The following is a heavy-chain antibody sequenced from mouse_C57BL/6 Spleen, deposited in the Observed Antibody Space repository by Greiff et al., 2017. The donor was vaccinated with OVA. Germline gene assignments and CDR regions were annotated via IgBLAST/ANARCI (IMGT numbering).Heavy chain of an antibody. CDR3: ARSFKGAMDY. V-gene: IGHV1-18*01. Sequence: VQLQQSGPELVKPGASVKIPCKASGYTFTDYNMDWVKQSHGKSLEWIGDINPNNGGTIYNQKFKGKATLIVDKSSSTAYMELRSLTSEDTAVYYCARSFKGAMDYWGQGTSVTVSS. J-gene: IGHJ4*01. CDR2: INPNNGGT. CDR1: GYTFTDYN.